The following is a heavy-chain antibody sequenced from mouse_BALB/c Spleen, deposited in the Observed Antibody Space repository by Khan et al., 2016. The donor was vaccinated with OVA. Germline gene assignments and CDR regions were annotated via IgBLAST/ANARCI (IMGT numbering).Heavy chain of an antibody. D-gene: IGHD1-1*01. J-gene: IGHJ4*01. V-gene: IGHV3-2*02. CDR3: ARDGCRYNYAINY. Sequence: EVQLVESGPGLVNPSQSLSLTCTVTGYSITSDYAWNWIRQFPGNKLEWMGYINYSGSTNYNPSLKSRLSITRDTSKNQFFLQLNSVTTEDTATYYCARDGCRYNYAINYWGQGTSVTVSS. CDR1: GYSITSDYA. CDR2: INYSGST.